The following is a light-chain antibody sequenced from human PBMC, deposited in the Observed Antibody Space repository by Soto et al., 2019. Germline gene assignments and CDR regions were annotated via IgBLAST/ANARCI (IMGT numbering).Light chain of an antibody. CDR1: SSDVGDYNY. CDR3: TSYTSSSTYV. J-gene: IGLJ1*01. Sequence: QSALTQPASVSGSPGQSITISCTGTSSDVGDYNYVSWYQQHPGKAPKLLIYEVRHRPSGISNRFSGSKSGNTASLTISGLQAEDEADFYCTSYTSSSTYVFGTGTKVTVL. V-gene: IGLV2-14*01. CDR2: EVR.